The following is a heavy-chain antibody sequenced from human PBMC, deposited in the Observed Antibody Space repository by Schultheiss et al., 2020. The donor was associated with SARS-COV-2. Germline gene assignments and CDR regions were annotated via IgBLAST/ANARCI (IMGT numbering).Heavy chain of an antibody. V-gene: IGHV3-30*18. J-gene: IGHJ4*02. CDR3: AKDVRSAAGRLAKAVAPGY. D-gene: IGHD6-13*01. CDR1: GFTFSSYG. Sequence: GGSLRLSCAASGFTFSSYGMHWVRQAPGKGLEWVAVISYDGSNKYYADSVKGRFTISRDNSKNTLYLQMNSLRAEDTAVYYCAKDVRSAAGRLAKAVAPGYWGQGTLVTVSS. CDR2: ISYDGSNK.